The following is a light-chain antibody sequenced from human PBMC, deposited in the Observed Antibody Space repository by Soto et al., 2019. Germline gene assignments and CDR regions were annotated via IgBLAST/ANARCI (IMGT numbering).Light chain of an antibody. J-gene: IGKJ1*01. CDR2: GAS. Sequence: EIVLTQSPGTLSLSPGERATLSCRASQSVSSSYLAWYQQKPGQAPRLLIYGASSRATGIPDRFSGSGSGTEFTLTISSLQSEDSAVYYCQQYDTSPRTFGQGTKVDI. CDR3: QQYDTSPRT. CDR1: QSVSSSY. V-gene: IGKV3-20*01.